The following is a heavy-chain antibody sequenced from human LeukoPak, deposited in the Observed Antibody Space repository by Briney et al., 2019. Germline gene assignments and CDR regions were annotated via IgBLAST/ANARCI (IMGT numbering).Heavy chain of an antibody. D-gene: IGHD6-25*01. Sequence: PGGSLRHSCAASEFSFSRSRMNWVRQARGKGLEWVANIKQDGSAKYYVYSVEGRITISRDNAKNSLYLQMNSLRAEDTAVYYCGGGGYWGQGIQVTVSS. V-gene: IGHV3-7*05. CDR2: IKQDGSAK. J-gene: IGHJ4*02. CDR3: GGGGY. CDR1: EFSFSRSR.